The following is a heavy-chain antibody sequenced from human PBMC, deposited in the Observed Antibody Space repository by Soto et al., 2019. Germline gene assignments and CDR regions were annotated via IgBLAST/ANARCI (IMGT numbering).Heavy chain of an antibody. CDR3: VRDRGWSQYDY. Sequence: EVQLVESGGGLVQPGGSLRLSCAASGFTFSSSWMHWVRQAPGKGLVWVSRMYSDATSTKYADSVKGRFTISRDNTKNTLYLQMNSLRAEDTAVYYCVRDRGWSQYDYWGQGTLGTVSS. CDR1: GFTFSSSW. CDR2: MYSDATST. J-gene: IGHJ4*02. D-gene: IGHD2-15*01. V-gene: IGHV3-74*03.